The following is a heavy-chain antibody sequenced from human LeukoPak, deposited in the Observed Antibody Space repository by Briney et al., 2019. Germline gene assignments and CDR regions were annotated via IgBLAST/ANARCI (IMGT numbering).Heavy chain of an antibody. CDR3: ARGVAVAGPLDY. V-gene: IGHV3-23*01. Sequence: GGSLRLSCAASGFTFSVYGMGWVREAPGKGLEWVSSISDNGGNTYYADSVKGRFTISRDNSKNTLYLQMNSLRAEDTAVYYCARGVAVAGPLDYWGQGTLVTVSS. CDR2: ISDNGGNT. D-gene: IGHD6-19*01. J-gene: IGHJ4*02. CDR1: GFTFSVYG.